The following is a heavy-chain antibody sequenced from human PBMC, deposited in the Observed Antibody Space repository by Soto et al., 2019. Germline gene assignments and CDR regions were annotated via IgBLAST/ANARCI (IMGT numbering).Heavy chain of an antibody. J-gene: IGHJ4*02. D-gene: IGHD3-10*01. CDR1: GGSISSYY. CDR3: ARHNYGSGSTYFDY. Sequence: QVQLQESGPGLVKPSETLSLTCTVSGGSISSYYWSWIRQPPGKGLEWVGYIYYSGSTNYNPSLKTRVTIAVDTSKNQFSLKLNFMTAADTAVYDCARHNYGSGSTYFDYWGQGTLVTVSS. V-gene: IGHV4-59*08. CDR2: IYYSGST.